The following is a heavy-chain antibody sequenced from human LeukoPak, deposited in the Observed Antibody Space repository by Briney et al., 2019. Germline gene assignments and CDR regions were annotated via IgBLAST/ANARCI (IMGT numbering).Heavy chain of an antibody. CDR3: AREGAGSFDDAFDI. CDR1: GFTFSSYS. CDR2: ITSRGGYR. V-gene: IGHV3-21*01. D-gene: IGHD3-10*01. Sequence: GGSLRLSCAASGFTFSSYSMNWVRQAPGKGLEWVSSITSRGGYRFYADSVKGRFTISRDSAKNSLSLQMNSLRAEDTAVYYCAREGAGSFDDAFDIWGQGTMVTVSP. J-gene: IGHJ3*02.